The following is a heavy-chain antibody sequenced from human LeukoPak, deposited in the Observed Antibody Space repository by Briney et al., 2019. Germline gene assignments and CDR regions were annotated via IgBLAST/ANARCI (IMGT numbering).Heavy chain of an antibody. CDR2: ISAGGGYT. CDR3: AKTLGGGSGYYFDY. D-gene: IGHD3-22*01. V-gene: IGHV3-23*01. Sequence: GGSLRLSCAASGFTFSSYAVSWVRQAPGKGLEWVSTISAGGGYTFYADSVKGRFTISRDNSKNTPYLQMNSLRAEDTAVYYCAKTLGGGSGYYFDYWGQGALVTVSS. J-gene: IGHJ4*02. CDR1: GFTFSSYA.